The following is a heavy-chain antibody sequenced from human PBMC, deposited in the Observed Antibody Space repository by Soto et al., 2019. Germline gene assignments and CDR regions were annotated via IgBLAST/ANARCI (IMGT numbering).Heavy chain of an antibody. D-gene: IGHD3-10*01. CDR1: GFSLSSSGVA. Sequence: GSGPTLVNPTQTLTLTCTFSGFSLSSSGVAVDWIRQPPGKALEWLALIYWDDERRYSPSLKSRLTITKDTSKNQVVLTMTNMDPVDTGTYYCAHVFEYGSGSYSGYWGQGILVTVSS. V-gene: IGHV2-5*02. CDR2: IYWDDER. CDR3: AHVFEYGSGSYSGY. J-gene: IGHJ4*02.